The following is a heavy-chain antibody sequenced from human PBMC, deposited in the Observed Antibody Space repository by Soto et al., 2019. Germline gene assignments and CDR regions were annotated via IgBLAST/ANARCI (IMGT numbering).Heavy chain of an antibody. V-gene: IGHV4-59*08. J-gene: IGHJ3*02. Sequence: QVQLPESGPGVLKPSETLSLTCTVSGGSISNYYWCWIRQPPGKGLQCIGYIHYTGSTNYNPSLKSRVSLSVDTSTNHLSPHLSSVTAADTAVYYCARHLRVGAGIALDIWGQGTTVTVSS. D-gene: IGHD1-26*01. CDR3: ARHLRVGAGIALDI. CDR1: GGSISNYY. CDR2: IHYTGST.